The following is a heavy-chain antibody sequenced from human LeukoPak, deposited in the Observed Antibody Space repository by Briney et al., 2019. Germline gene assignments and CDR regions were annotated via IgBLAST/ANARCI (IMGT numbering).Heavy chain of an antibody. CDR2: IYTSGST. CDR3: ASVSNRVAFDI. V-gene: IGHV4-4*07. CDR1: GGSISSYY. J-gene: IGHJ3*02. Sequence: SETLSLTCTVSGGSISSYYWSWIRQPAGKGLEWIGRIYTSGSTNYNPSLKSRVTMSVDTSKNQFSLKLSSVTAADTAVHYCASVSNRVAFDIWGQGTMVTVSS. D-gene: IGHD3-16*01.